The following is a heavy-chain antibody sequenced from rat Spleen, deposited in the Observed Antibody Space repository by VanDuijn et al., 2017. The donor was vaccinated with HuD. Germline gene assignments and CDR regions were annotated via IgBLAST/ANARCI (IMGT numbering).Heavy chain of an antibody. J-gene: IGHJ3*01. V-gene: IGHV2-13*01. CDR2: IWGNGSP. CDR1: GFSLSNYG. CDR3: TSPFRWFAY. Sequence: QVQLKESGPGLVQPSQTLSLTCTVSGFSLSNYGVIWVRQPPGKGLEWMGVIWGNGSPNYNSPLKSRLSISRDTSKSQVFLKMNSLQTEDTAIYFCTSPFRWFAYWGQGTLVTVSS.